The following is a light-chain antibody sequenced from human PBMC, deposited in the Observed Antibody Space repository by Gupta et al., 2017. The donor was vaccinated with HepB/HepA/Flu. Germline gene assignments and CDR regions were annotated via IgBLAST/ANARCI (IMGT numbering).Light chain of an antibody. Sequence: QSALTQPASVSESPGQSITISCTGSSSDIGSDNYVSWYQQHPGKAPELMIFDVTNRPSGLSDRFSGSKSGNTASLTISGLQAEDEADYYRSSFTTSSTWVFGGGTKLTVL. CDR2: DVT. V-gene: IGLV2-14*01. CDR3: SSFTTSSTWV. CDR1: SSDIGSDNY. J-gene: IGLJ3*02.